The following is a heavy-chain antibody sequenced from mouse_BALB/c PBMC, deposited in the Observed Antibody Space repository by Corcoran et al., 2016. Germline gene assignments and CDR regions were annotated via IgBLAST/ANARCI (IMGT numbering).Heavy chain of an antibody. D-gene: IGHD3-1*01. CDR3: ARRYSAGYDYYMDY. V-gene: IGHV1-26*01. CDR1: GYSFTGYY. J-gene: IGHJ4*01. CDR2: INPYNGAT. Sequence: EVQLQQSGPELVKPGASVKISCKASGYSFTGYYMHWVKQSHVKSLEWIGRINPYNGATSYNQNFKDKASLTGDKSSSTAYMELHSLTSEDSAVYYCARRYSAGYDYYMDYWGQGTSVTVSS.